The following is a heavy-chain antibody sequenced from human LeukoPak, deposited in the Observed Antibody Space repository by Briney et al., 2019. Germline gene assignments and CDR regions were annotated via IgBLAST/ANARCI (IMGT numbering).Heavy chain of an antibody. CDR3: ARHFPVVTDY. V-gene: IGHV4-39*01. CDR2: IYYSGST. J-gene: IGHJ4*02. D-gene: IGHD3-22*01. CDR1: GGSISSSSCY. Sequence: SETLSLTCTVSGGSISSSSCYWGWIRQPPGKGLEWIGSIYYSGSTYYNPSLKSRVTISVDTSKNQFSLKLSSVTAADTAVYYCARHFPVVTDYWGQGTLVTVSS.